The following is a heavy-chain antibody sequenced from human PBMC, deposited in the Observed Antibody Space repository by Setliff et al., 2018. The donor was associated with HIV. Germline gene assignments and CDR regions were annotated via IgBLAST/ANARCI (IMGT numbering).Heavy chain of an antibody. D-gene: IGHD4-17*01. Sequence: SETLSLTCTVSGGSISSSSYYWGWIRQTPGKGLEWIGEISHSGSTNYNPSLKSRVTISVDTSKNQFSLRLTSVTAADTAVYYCARELRLNYYYYMDVWGKGTTVTVSS. V-gene: IGHV4-39*07. CDR2: ISHSGST. CDR3: ARELRLNYYYYMDV. CDR1: GGSISSSSYY. J-gene: IGHJ6*03.